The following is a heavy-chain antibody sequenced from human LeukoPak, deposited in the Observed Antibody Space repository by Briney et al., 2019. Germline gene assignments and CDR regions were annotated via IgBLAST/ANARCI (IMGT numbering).Heavy chain of an antibody. CDR3: ARHDPFQY. Sequence: SETLSLTCAVYGGSFSGYYWSWIRQPPGKGLEWIGEINHSGSTNYNPPLKSRVTISVDTSKNQFSLKLSSVTAADTALYYCARHDPFQYWGQGALVTVSS. CDR2: INHSGST. CDR1: GGSFSGYY. J-gene: IGHJ4*02. V-gene: IGHV4-34*01.